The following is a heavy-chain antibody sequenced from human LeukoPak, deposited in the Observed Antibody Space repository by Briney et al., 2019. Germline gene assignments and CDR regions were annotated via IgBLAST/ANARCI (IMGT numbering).Heavy chain of an antibody. V-gene: IGHV4-59*08. Sequence: SETLSLTCTVSGGSISSYYWSWIRQPPGKGLEWIGYIYYSGSTNYNPSLKSRVTIPVDTSKNQFSLKLSSVTAADTAVYYCARGVYIAAAQYGYWGQGTLVSVSS. J-gene: IGHJ4*02. D-gene: IGHD6-13*01. CDR1: GGSISSYY. CDR3: ARGVYIAAAQYGY. CDR2: IYYSGST.